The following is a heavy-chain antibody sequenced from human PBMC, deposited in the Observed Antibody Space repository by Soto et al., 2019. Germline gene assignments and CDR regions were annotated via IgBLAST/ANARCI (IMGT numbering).Heavy chain of an antibody. CDR1: GYTFTSYG. CDR2: ISAYNGNT. J-gene: IGHJ4*02. D-gene: IGHD1-26*01. CDR3: ARQSLNIVGATPGGY. Sequence: QVQLVQSGAEVKKPGASVKVSCKASGYTFTSYGISWVRQAPGQGLEWMGWISAYNGNTNYAQKLQGRVTMTTDTYTSTAYMELRSMRSDDTAVYYCARQSLNIVGATPGGYWGQVTLVTVSS. V-gene: IGHV1-18*04.